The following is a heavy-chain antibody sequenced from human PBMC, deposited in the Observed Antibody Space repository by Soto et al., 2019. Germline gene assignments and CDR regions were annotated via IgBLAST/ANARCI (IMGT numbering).Heavy chain of an antibody. J-gene: IGHJ1*01. D-gene: IGHD6-19*01. V-gene: IGHV3-23*01. Sequence: GGSLRLSCAASGFTFSSYAVSWVRQAPGKGLEWVSAISGSGGSTYYADSVKGRFTISRDNSKNTLYLQMNSLRAEDTAVYYCAKDLSGWYPAEYFQHWGQGTLVTVSS. CDR2: ISGSGGST. CDR3: AKDLSGWYPAEYFQH. CDR1: GFTFSSYA.